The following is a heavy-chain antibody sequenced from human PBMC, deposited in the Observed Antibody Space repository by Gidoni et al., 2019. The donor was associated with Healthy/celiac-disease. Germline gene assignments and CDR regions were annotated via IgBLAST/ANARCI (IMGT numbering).Heavy chain of an antibody. CDR2: INHSGST. J-gene: IGHJ6*02. Sequence: QVQLQQWGAGLLKPSETLSLTCAVYGGSFSGYYWSWIRQPPGKGLEWIGEINHSGSTNYNPSLKSRVTISVDTSKNQFSLKLSSVTAADTAVYYCARGIAVARYYYYGMDVWGQGTTVTVSS. D-gene: IGHD6-19*01. V-gene: IGHV4-34*01. CDR3: ARGIAVARYYYYGMDV. CDR1: GGSFSGYY.